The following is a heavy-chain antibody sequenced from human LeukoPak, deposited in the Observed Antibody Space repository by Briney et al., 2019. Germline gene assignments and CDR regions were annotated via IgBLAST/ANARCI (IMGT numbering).Heavy chain of an antibody. CDR2: ISAYNGNT. V-gene: IGHV1-18*04. CDR1: GYTFTGYY. D-gene: IGHD1-26*01. Sequence: ASVKVSCKASGYTFTGYYMHWVRQAPGQGLEWMGWISAYNGNTNYAQKLQGRVTMTTDTSTSTAYMELRSLRFDDTAVYYCAREGGVGATSFDAFDIWGQGTMVTVSS. J-gene: IGHJ3*02. CDR3: AREGGVGATSFDAFDI.